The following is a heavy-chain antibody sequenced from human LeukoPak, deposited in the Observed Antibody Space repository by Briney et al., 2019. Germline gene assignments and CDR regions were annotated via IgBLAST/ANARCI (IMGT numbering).Heavy chain of an antibody. D-gene: IGHD6-13*01. J-gene: IGHJ4*02. CDR3: AKDGARGAAKYYFDY. CDR2: IASDGRDK. Sequence: GGSLRLSCAASGFTFNTYGMHWVRQAPGKWLEWVAVIASDGRDKKYADSVKGRFTITRDNSKNTLYLQMNSLRAEDTAVYYCAKDGARGAAKYYFDYWGQGTLVTVSS. CDR1: GFTFNTYG. V-gene: IGHV3-30*18.